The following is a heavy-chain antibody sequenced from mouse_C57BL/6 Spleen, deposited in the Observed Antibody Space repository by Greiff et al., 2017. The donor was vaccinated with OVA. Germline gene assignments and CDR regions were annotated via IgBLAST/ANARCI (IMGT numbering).Heavy chain of an antibody. CDR1: GYTFTSYW. CDR2: LPPNSGST. J-gene: IGHJ3*01. D-gene: IGHD2-3*01. CDR3: APYDLRFAY. Sequence: QVQLQQPGAELVKPGASVKLSCKASGYTFTSYWMHWVKQRPGQGLEWIGMLPPNSGSTNYNEKFKSKATLTVDKSSSTAYMQLSSLTSEDSAVYNCAPYDLRFAYWGQGTLVTVSA. V-gene: IGHV1-64*01.